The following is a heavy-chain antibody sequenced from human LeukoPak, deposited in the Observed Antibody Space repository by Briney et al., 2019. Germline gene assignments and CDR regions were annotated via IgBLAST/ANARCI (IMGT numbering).Heavy chain of an antibody. CDR1: GGTFSSYA. Sequence: SVKVSCKASGGTFSSYAISWVRQAPGQGLEWMGRIIPILGIANYAQKFQGRVTITADKSTSTAYMELSSLRSEDTAVYYCARTSSSSWYFNWFDPWGQGTLVTVSS. D-gene: IGHD6-13*01. J-gene: IGHJ5*02. V-gene: IGHV1-69*04. CDR3: ARTSSSSWYFNWFDP. CDR2: IIPILGIA.